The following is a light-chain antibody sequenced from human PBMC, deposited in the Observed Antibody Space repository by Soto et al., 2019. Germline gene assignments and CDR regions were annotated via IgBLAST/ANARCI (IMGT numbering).Light chain of an antibody. J-gene: IGKJ5*01. CDR3: QQYYSYPFT. V-gene: IGKV1-8*01. CDR2: AAS. Sequence: IRMTQSPSSLSASTGDRVTITCRASQGISSYLAWYQQKPGKAPKLLIYAASTLQSGVPSRFSGSGSGTDFTLTISCLQSEDFATYYCQQYYSYPFTFGQGTRLEIK. CDR1: QGISSY.